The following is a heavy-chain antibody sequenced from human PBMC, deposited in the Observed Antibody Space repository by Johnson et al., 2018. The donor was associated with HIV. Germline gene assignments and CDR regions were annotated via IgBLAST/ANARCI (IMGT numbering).Heavy chain of an antibody. Sequence: FMLNNYGMHWVRQVSEKGLEWVAGISWNSDTIGYADSVKGRFTISRDNAKNSLYLQMHSLRAEDTAVYYCARDQDWGYYDSTAFDIWGQGTMVTVSS. CDR3: ARDQDWGYYDSTAFDI. D-gene: IGHD3-22*01. CDR1: FMLNNYG. J-gene: IGHJ3*02. CDR2: ISWNSDTI. V-gene: IGHV3-9*01.